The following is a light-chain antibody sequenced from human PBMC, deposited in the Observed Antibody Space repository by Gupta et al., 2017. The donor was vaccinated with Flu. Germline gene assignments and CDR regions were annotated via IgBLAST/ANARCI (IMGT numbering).Light chain of an antibody. CDR2: GAS. J-gene: IGKJ1*01. CDR3: QQYDNSLWT. Sequence: EVVLTQSPGTLSLSPGERATLSCRASQRVTSSYLAWYQQKPGQAPRLLIYGASSRATGIPDRFRGSGSGTDFTLTISRLEPEDFAVYYCQQYDNSLWTFGQGTKVEIK. V-gene: IGKV3-20*01. CDR1: QRVTSSY.